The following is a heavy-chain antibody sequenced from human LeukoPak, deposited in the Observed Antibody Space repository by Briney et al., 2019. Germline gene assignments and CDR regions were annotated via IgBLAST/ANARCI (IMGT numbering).Heavy chain of an antibody. V-gene: IGHV4-59*01. D-gene: IGHD4-17*01. CDR1: GGSISSYY. Sequence: SETLSLTCTVSGGSISSYYWSWIRQPPGKGLEWIGYIYYSGSTNYNPSLKSRVTISVDTSKNQFSLKLSSVTAADTAVYYCAKDLTTVTLFTLDYWGQGTLVTVSS. CDR3: AKDLTTVTLFTLDY. J-gene: IGHJ4*02. CDR2: IYYSGST.